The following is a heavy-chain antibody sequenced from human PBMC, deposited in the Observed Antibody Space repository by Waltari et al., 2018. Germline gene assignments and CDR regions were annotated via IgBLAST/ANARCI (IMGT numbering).Heavy chain of an antibody. V-gene: IGHV4-59*01. D-gene: IGHD6-25*01. J-gene: IGHJ5*02. CDR2: IYYSGST. CDR3: ARRAANTGAFDP. CDR1: GGSISSYY. Sequence: CTVSGGSISSYYWSWIRQPPGKGLEWIGYIYYSGSTNYNPSLKSRVTISVDTSKNQFSLKLSSVTAADTAVYYCARRAANTGAFDPWGQGTLVTVSS.